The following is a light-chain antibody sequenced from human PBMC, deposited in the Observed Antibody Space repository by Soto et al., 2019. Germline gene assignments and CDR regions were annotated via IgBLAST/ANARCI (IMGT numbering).Light chain of an antibody. J-gene: IGKJ4*01. CDR1: QSVSSY. CDR2: EAS. CDR3: RQRSSWPALT. V-gene: IGKV3-11*01. Sequence: EIVLTQSPATLSLSPGERATLSCRASQSVSSYLAWYQQKPGQAPRLLIYEASNRATGIPARFSGSGSGTDFTLSISSLEPEDVAVYYCRQRSSWPALTFGGGTKGEIK.